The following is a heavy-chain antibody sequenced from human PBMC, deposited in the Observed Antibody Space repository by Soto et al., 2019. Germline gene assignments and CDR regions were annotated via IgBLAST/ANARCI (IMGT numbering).Heavy chain of an antibody. Sequence: QAGGSLRLSCAASGFTFSSYAMHWVRQAPGKGLEGVAVISYDGSNKYYADSVKGRFTISRDNSQNTLYLQLNSLTAEDKAVYYCARSYSGSYYGYWGYGNLVNGSA. J-gene: IGHJ4*01. CDR1: GFTFSSYA. V-gene: IGHV3-30-3*01. D-gene: IGHD1-26*01. CDR3: ARSYSGSYYGY. CDR2: ISYDGSNK.